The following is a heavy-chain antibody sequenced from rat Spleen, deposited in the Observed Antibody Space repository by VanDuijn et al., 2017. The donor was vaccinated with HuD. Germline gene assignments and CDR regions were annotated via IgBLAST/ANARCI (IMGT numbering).Heavy chain of an antibody. J-gene: IGHJ3*01. D-gene: IGHD1-4*01. CDR2: ITNASGRT. CDR1: GFTFNNYW. Sequence: EVQLVESGGGLVQPGGSLKLSCVASGFTFNNYWMTWIRQAPGKGLEWVASITNASGRTYYPDSVKGRFTISRDTAQNTLYLQMDSLRSEDTATYYCARHELPGYNWFAYWGQGTLVTVSS. CDR3: ARHELPGYNWFAY. V-gene: IGHV5-31*01.